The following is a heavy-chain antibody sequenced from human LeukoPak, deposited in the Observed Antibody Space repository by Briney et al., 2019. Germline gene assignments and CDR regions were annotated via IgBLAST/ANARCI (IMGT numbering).Heavy chain of an antibody. Sequence: SETLSLTCTVSGDSINIYYWTWIRQPPGKGLEWIGYIYYSGRTNYNPSLKSRVTISVDTSKNQFSLKLDSVTAADTAVYYCARQVPYTSRPDYWGQGTLVTVSS. J-gene: IGHJ4*02. CDR3: ARQVPYTSRPDY. V-gene: IGHV4-59*08. CDR2: IYYSGRT. D-gene: IGHD2-2*01. CDR1: GDSINIYY.